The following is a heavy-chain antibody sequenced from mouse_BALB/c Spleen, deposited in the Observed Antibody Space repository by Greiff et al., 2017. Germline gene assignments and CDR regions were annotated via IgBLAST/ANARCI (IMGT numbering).Heavy chain of an antibody. CDR2: ISSGGSYT. V-gene: IGHV5-6*01. CDR3: ARPSAMDY. Sequence: EVKLMESGGDLVKPGGSLKLSCAASGFTFSSYGMSWVRQTPDKRLEWVATISSGGSYTYYPDSVKGRFTISRDNAKNTLYLQMSSLKSEDTAMYYCARPSAMDYWGQGTSVTVSS. J-gene: IGHJ4*01. CDR1: GFTFSSYG.